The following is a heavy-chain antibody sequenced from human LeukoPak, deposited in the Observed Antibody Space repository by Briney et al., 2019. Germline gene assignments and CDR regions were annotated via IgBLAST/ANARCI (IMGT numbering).Heavy chain of an antibody. Sequence: ASVKVSCRASGYTFTGYYMHWVRQAPGQGLEWMGWINPNSGGTNYAQKFQGRVTMTRDTFISTAYMELSRLRSDDTAVYYCARDIAAYYDILTGIDYWGQGTLVTVSS. J-gene: IGHJ4*02. D-gene: IGHD3-9*01. CDR3: ARDIAAYYDILTGIDY. CDR2: INPNSGGT. CDR1: GYTFTGYY. V-gene: IGHV1-2*02.